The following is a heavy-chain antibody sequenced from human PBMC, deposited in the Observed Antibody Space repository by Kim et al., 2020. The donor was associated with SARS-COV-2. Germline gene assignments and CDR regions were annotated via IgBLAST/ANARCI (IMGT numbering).Heavy chain of an antibody. CDR2: ISSNVYNT. CDR3: VKGIAHH. CDR1: GFTFNDYA. Sequence: GGSLRLSCAASGFTFNDYAMSWVRQAPGKGLEWVSSISSNVYNTYYGDSVKGRFTISRDNSKNTVYLQMNSLRGEDTALYYCVKGIAHHGGQGILVTVSS. V-gene: IGHV3-23*01. J-gene: IGHJ4*02. D-gene: IGHD2-15*01.